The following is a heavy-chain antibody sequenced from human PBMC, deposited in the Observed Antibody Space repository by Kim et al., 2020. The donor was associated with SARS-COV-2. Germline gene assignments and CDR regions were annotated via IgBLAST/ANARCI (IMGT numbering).Heavy chain of an antibody. CDR3: ARTDSSGYYEPNFYFDY. V-gene: IGHV3-48*02. D-gene: IGHD3-22*01. J-gene: IGHJ4*02. Sequence: VKGRFTISRDNAKNSLYLQMNSLRDEDTAVYYCARTDSSGYYEPNFYFDYWGQGTLVTVSS.